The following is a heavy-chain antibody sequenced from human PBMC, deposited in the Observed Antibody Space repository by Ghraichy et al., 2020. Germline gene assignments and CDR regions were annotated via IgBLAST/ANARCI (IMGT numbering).Heavy chain of an antibody. CDR3: ARGIADLSYFDY. D-gene: IGHD6-13*01. V-gene: IGHV1-69*04. CDR1: GGTFSSYA. Sequence: SVKVSCKASGGTFSSYAISWVRQAPGQGLEWMGRIIPILGIANYAQKFQGRVTITADKSTSTAYMELSSLRSEDTAVYYCARGIADLSYFDYWGQGTLVTVSS. J-gene: IGHJ4*02. CDR2: IIPILGIA.